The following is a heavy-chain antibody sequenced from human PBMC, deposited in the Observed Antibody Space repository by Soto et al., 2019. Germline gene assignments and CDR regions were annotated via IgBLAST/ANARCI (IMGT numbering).Heavy chain of an antibody. CDR3: AGSTITTNPYFAY. Sequence: SETLSLTCTVSGDSSSSTSYYWGWIRQPPGKGLEWIGSIYSSGITYYNPSLNSRVTISVDTSKNQFSLKVTSVTAADAAVYSCAGSTITTNPYFAYWGRGTLVTVSS. V-gene: IGHV4-39*01. CDR2: IYSSGIT. J-gene: IGHJ4*02. CDR1: GDSSSSTSYY. D-gene: IGHD4-4*01.